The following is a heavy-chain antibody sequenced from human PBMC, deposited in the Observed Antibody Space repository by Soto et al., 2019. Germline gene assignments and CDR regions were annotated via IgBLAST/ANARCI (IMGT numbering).Heavy chain of an antibody. D-gene: IGHD3-22*01. CDR2: VTSSPSSM. V-gene: IGHV3-21*01. J-gene: IGHJ4*02. CDR1: GFTFSGFS. CDR3: AREADFASSGYVLDY. Sequence: VVSLGISCAASGFTFSGFSMNWVRQAPGKGLEWVSSVTSSPSSMFYADSVKGRFTISRDDAKDSLFLQMNSLRADDTAVYYCAREADFASSGYVLDYWGLGTLVTVSS.